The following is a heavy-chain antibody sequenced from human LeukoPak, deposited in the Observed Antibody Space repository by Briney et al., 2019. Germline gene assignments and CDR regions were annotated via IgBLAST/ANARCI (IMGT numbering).Heavy chain of an antibody. D-gene: IGHD6-19*01. Sequence: GGSLRLSCAASGFTFSSYDMHWVRQTPGKGLEWVSAIGTGGDTYYPDSVKGRFTISRENAENSLYLQMNSLRAGDTAVYYCAREVLDSYSSGWQFDYWGRGTLVTVSS. CDR2: IGTGGDT. V-gene: IGHV3-13*04. CDR3: AREVLDSYSSGWQFDY. J-gene: IGHJ4*02. CDR1: GFTFSSYD.